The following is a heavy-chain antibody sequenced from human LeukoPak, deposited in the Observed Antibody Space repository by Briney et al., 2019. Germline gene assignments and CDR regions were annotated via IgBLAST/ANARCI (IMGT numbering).Heavy chain of an antibody. Sequence: PGGSLRLSCAASGFTFRSYAMNWVRQAPGKGLEWVSIVSGSGDSTYYADPVKGRFTISRDNSKNTLYLQMNSLRTEDTAVYYCAKVVYDFWSGYDYWGQGTLVTVSS. D-gene: IGHD3-3*01. V-gene: IGHV3-23*01. J-gene: IGHJ4*02. CDR3: AKVVYDFWSGYDY. CDR1: GFTFRSYA. CDR2: VSGSGDST.